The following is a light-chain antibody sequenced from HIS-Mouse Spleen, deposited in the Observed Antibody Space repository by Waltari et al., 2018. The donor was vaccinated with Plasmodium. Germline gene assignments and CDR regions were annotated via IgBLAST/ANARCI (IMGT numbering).Light chain of an antibody. J-gene: IGKJ3*01. CDR3: QQYNNWSFT. CDR2: GAS. CDR1: QSVSSN. Sequence: EIVMTQSPATLSVSPRETATLSCRASQSVSSNLAGYQQKAGQAPRLLIYGASTRATGIPARFSGSGSGTEFTLTISSLQSEDFAVYYCQQYNNWSFTFGPGTKVDIK. V-gene: IGKV3-15*01.